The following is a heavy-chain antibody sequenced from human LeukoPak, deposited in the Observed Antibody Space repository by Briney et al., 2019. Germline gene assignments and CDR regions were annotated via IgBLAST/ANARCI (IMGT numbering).Heavy chain of an antibody. CDR1: GFTFSSYS. CDR3: AKGLGVRGADYFDY. V-gene: IGHV3-48*04. CDR2: ISSSSTI. D-gene: IGHD3-10*01. J-gene: IGHJ4*02. Sequence: AGGSLRLSCAASGFTFSSYSMNWVRQAPGKGLEWVSYISSSSTIYYADSVKGRFTISRDNAKNSLYLQMNSLRAEDTAVYYCAKGLGVRGADYFDYWGQGTLVTVSS.